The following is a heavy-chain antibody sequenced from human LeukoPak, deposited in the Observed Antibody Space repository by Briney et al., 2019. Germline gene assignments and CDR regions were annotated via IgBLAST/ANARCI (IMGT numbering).Heavy chain of an antibody. CDR2: IYSNGDT. J-gene: IGHJ6*03. CDR3: ASRHSKQQPYYYYMDI. D-gene: IGHD6-13*01. V-gene: IGHV4-61*02. Sequence: SETLSLTCTVSGDSISSGSYYWSWLRQPAGKGLEWIGRIYSNGDTKFHPSLKSRVTISLDTSKNQFSLKLSSATAADTAVYYCASRHSKQQPYYYYMDIWGKGTTVTVSS. CDR1: GDSISSGSYY.